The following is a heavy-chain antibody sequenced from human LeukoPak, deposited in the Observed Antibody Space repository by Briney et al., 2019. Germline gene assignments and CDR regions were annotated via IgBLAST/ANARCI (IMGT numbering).Heavy chain of an antibody. V-gene: IGHV1-2*02. D-gene: IGHD4-17*01. CDR3: ARVGHGDYRGDY. CDR1: GYTFTSYY. J-gene: IGHJ4*02. Sequence: ASVKVSCKASGYTFTSYYMHWVRQAPGQGLDWMGWINPNSGGTNYAQKFQGRVTMTRDTSISTAYMELSRLRSDDTAVYYCARVGHGDYRGDYWGQGTLVTVSS. CDR2: INPNSGGT.